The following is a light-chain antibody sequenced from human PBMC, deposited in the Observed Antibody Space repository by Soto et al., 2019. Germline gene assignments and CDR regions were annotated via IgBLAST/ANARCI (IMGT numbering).Light chain of an antibody. CDR2: GAS. CDR3: QQYGSSPRMYT. V-gene: IGKV3-15*01. J-gene: IGKJ2*01. Sequence: EIVMTQSPATLSVSPGERATLSCRASQSVSSNLAWYQQKPGQAPRLLIYGASTRATGIPARFSGSGSGTDFTLTISIRQSEDFAVYYCQQYGSSPRMYTFGQGTKLEIK. CDR1: QSVSSN.